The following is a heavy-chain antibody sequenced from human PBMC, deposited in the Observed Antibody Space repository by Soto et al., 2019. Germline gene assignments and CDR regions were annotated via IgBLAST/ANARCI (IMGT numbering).Heavy chain of an antibody. CDR3: ERDWRWLPDNY. D-gene: IGHD5-12*01. Sequence: PGGSLRLSCAASGFTFSTYSIHWVRQAPGKGLEWVAVISHDATFKYYADSVKGRFTISRDNSKNTVYLQMNSLRVDDTAVYYCERDWRWLPDNYWGQGTRVTVSS. V-gene: IGHV3-30-3*01. CDR1: GFTFSTYS. CDR2: ISHDATFK. J-gene: IGHJ4*02.